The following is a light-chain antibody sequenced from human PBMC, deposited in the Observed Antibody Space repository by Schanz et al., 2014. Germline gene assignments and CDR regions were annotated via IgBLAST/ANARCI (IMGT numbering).Light chain of an antibody. CDR2: GAS. CDR1: QSVGSNY. V-gene: IGKV3D-20*02. Sequence: DIVLTQSPGTLSLSPGERATLSCRASQSVGSNYLAWYQQTPGQAPRLLISGASSRATGIPDRFSGSGSGTDFTLTISSLEPEDFALYYCQQRSNWPLTFGGGTKVEIK. CDR3: QQRSNWPLT. J-gene: IGKJ4*01.